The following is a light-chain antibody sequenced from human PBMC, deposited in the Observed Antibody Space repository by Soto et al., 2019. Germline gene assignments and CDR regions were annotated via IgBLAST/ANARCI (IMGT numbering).Light chain of an antibody. CDR3: KSYTTSNTYV. CDR1: SNDVGSYNY. J-gene: IGLJ1*01. Sequence: QSALTQPASVSGSPGQSIAISCTGDSNDVGSYNYVSWYQQHPGKAPKLMIYDVTNRPSGVSDRFSGSKSGNTASLTISGLQAEDEADYYCKSYTTSNTYVFGSGTKVTVL. CDR2: DVT. V-gene: IGLV2-14*01.